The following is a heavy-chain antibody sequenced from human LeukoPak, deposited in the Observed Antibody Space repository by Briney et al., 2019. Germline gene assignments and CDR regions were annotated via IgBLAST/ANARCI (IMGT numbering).Heavy chain of an antibody. CDR2: IYYSGTT. V-gene: IGHV4-39*01. CDR1: GSSIISSTYY. J-gene: IGHJ3*02. Sequence: SETLSLTCTVSGSSIISSTYYWGWIRQPPGKGLEWIGSIYYSGTTYYNPSLKSRVTISVDTSRNQFSLKLSSVTAADTAVFHCARHSRGYYDSTGYYYGSHAFDTWGQGTMVTVSS. D-gene: IGHD3-22*01. CDR3: ARHSRGYYDSTGYYYGSHAFDT.